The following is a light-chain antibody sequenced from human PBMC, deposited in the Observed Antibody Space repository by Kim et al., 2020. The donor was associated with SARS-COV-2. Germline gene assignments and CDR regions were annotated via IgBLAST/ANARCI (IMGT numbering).Light chain of an antibody. CDR1: KLGDTY. CDR3: QAWDSSTYV. Sequence: SVFPGQTASITCSGDKLGDTYASWYQQKSGQSPVLVIYQDNKRPSGIPERFSGSNSGNTATLTISGTQAMDEADYYCQAWDSSTYVFGPGTKVTVL. CDR2: QDN. V-gene: IGLV3-1*01. J-gene: IGLJ1*01.